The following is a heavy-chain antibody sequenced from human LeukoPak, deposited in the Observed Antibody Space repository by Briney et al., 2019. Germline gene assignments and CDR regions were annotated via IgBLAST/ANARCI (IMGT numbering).Heavy chain of an antibody. Sequence: PGGSLRLSCAASGFTFSSYAMSWVRQAPGKGLERVSAISGSGGTTYYADSVKGRFTISRDNSKNTLYLQMNSLRAEDTAVYYCAKDPHIVVVTAIIDYWGQGTLVTVSS. CDR1: GFTFSSYA. J-gene: IGHJ4*02. V-gene: IGHV3-23*01. CDR3: AKDPHIVVVTAIIDY. D-gene: IGHD2-21*02. CDR2: ISGSGGTT.